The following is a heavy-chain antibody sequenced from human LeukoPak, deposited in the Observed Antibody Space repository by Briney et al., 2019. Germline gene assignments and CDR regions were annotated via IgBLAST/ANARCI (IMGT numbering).Heavy chain of an antibody. Sequence: GGSLRLSCAASGFTFRSYNMNWVRQAPGKGLEWVSFISKTTTNIYYGDSVRGRFTISRDNAKNSIHLQMSSLRAEDSAVYYCVRGDGNLFDYWGQGTLVSVSS. D-gene: IGHD4-23*01. CDR3: VRGDGNLFDY. CDR2: ISKTTTNI. J-gene: IGHJ4*02. CDR1: GFTFRSYN. V-gene: IGHV3-21*06.